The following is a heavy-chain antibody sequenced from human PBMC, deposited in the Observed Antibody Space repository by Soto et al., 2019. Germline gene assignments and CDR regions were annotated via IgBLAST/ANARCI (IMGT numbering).Heavy chain of an antibody. CDR1: GGSISSGGYY. V-gene: IGHV4-31*03. J-gene: IGHJ4*02. CDR2: IYYSGST. Sequence: SETLSLTCTVSGGSISSGGYYWSWIRQHPGKGLEWIGYIYYSGSTYYNPSLKSRVTISVDTSKNQFSLHLSSVTPEDTAVYYCARVQHPAYFDDWGQGTPVTVSS. CDR3: ARVQHPAYFDD.